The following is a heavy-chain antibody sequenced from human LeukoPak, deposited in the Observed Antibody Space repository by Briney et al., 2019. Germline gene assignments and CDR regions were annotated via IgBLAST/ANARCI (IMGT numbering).Heavy chain of an antibody. CDR2: INPNSGGT. J-gene: IGHJ4*02. D-gene: IGHD3-3*01. V-gene: IGHV1-2*02. CDR3: ARGDYDFWSGYPFDY. Sequence: ASVKVSCMVSGYTLTELSMHWVRQAPGKGLEWMGWINPNSGGTNYAQKFQGRVTMTRDTSISTAYMELSRLRSDDTAVYYCARGDYDFWSGYPFDYWGQGTLVTVSS. CDR1: GYTLTELS.